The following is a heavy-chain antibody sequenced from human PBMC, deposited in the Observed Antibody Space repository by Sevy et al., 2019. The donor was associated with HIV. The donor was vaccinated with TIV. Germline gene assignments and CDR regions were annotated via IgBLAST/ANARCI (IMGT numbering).Heavy chain of an antibody. D-gene: IGHD3-3*01. CDR3: ARGSAYYDFWSGYYLPVLDYYYGMDV. V-gene: IGHV4-59*01. CDR2: IYYSGST. Sequence: SETLSLTCTVSGGSISSYYWSWIRQPPGKGLEWIGYIYYSGSTNYNPSLKSRVTISVDTSKNQFSLKLSSVTAADTAVYYCARGSAYYDFWSGYYLPVLDYYYGMDVWGQGTTVTVSS. CDR1: GGSISSYY. J-gene: IGHJ6*02.